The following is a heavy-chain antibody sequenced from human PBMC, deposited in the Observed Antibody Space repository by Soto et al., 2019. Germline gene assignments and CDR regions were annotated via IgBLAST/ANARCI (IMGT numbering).Heavy chain of an antibody. CDR3: ARRRFSSGTDDFDY. CDR1: GYTFNDYY. D-gene: IGHD3-22*01. V-gene: IGHV1-2*04. J-gene: IGHJ4*02. CDR2: INPNSGDT. Sequence: ASVKVSCKTSGYTFNDYYLHWMRQAPGQGLEGMGSINPNSGDTDYAQRFQGWVTMTRDTSITTVYMDLSRLTSDDTAIYYCARRRFSSGTDDFDYWGQGTLVTV.